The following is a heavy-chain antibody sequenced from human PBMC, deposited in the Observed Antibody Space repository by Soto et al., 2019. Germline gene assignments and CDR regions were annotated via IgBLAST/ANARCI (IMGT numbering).Heavy chain of an antibody. CDR3: AAGGGRSWSPYYFDY. CDR1: GFTFTSSA. CDR2: IVVGSGNT. D-gene: IGHD6-13*01. J-gene: IGHJ4*02. Sequence: SVKVSCKASGFTFTSSAVQWVRQARGRRLEWIGWIVVGSGNTNYAQKFQERVTNTRDMSTSTAYMELSSLRSEDTAVYYCAAGGGRSWSPYYFDYWGQATLVTVSS. V-gene: IGHV1-58*01.